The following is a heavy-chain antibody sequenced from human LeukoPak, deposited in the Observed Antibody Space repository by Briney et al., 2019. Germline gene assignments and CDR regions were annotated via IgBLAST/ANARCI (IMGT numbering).Heavy chain of an antibody. J-gene: IGHJ5*02. CDR3: ATDGAGFDT. CDR2: INIGGTNT. Sequence: PGGSLRLSCAASGFAFNDYYMSWIRQAPGKGLEWLSYINIGGTNTHYADSVKGRFTISRDNAKKSLYLEMNNLRAEDTAVYYCATDGAGFDTWGQGVLVTVSS. CDR1: GFAFNDYY. V-gene: IGHV3-11*01.